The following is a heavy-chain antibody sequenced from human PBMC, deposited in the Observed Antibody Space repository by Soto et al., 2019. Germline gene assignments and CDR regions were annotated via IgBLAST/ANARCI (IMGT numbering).Heavy chain of an antibody. Sequence: EVQLLESGGGLVQPGGSLRLSYAASGFTFSNYAVTWVRQAPGKGLEWVSTISGSGGSTYYADSVKGRFTISRDNSKDALYLQMNSLRAEDTAVYYFAKDQGSSWSEIDYWGQGTLITVSS. J-gene: IGHJ4*02. V-gene: IGHV3-23*01. CDR3: AKDQGSSWSEIDY. CDR2: ISGSGGST. D-gene: IGHD6-13*01. CDR1: GFTFSNYA.